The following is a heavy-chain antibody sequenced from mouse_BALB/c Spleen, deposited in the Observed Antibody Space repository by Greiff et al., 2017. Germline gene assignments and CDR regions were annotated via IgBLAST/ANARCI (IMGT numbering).Heavy chain of an antibody. CDR2: IYPGDGST. V-gene: IGHV1S56*01. J-gene: IGHJ1*01. CDR3: ARRRRVHWYFDV. Sequence: QVQLQQSGPELVKPGASVKMSCKASGYTFTSYYIHWVKQRPGQGLEWIGWIYPGDGSTKYNEKFKGKTTLTADKSSSTAYMLLSSLTSEDSAIYFCARRRRVHWYFDVWGAGTTVTVSS. CDR1: GYTFTSYY.